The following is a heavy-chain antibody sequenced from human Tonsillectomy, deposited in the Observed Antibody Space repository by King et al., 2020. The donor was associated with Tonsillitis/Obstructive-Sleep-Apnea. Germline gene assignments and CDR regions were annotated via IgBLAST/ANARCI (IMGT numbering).Heavy chain of an antibody. Sequence: QLVQSGAEVKKPGASVKVSCKASGYTFTSYAFSWVRQAPGQGLEWMGWIGPYNGNTNYAQKFQGRVTMTTDTSTRTAYMELRSLRSDDTAVYYCARSGVPYYYYGLDVWGQGTTVTVSS. D-gene: IGHD3-10*01. CDR1: GYTFTSYA. CDR3: ARSGVPYYYYGLDV. J-gene: IGHJ6*02. V-gene: IGHV1-18*01. CDR2: IGPYNGNT.